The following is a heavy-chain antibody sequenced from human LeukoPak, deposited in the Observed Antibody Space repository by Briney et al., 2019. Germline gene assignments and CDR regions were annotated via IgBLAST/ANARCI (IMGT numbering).Heavy chain of an antibody. J-gene: IGHJ5*02. CDR1: GFTFSSYS. CDR2: ISSSSSYI. Sequence: GGSLRLSCAASGFTFSSYSMNWVRQAPGKGLEWVSSISSSSSYIYYADSVKGRFTISRDNAKNSLYLQMNSLRAEDTAVYYCARDGWGYYDSLTGYYYWLDPWGQGTLVTVSS. D-gene: IGHD3-9*01. CDR3: ARDGWGYYDSLTGYYYWLDP. V-gene: IGHV3-21*01.